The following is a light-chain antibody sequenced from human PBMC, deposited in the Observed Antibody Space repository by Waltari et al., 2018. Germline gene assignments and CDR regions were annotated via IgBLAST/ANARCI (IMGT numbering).Light chain of an antibody. CDR1: QSVTAN. J-gene: IGKJ4*01. V-gene: IGKV3-15*01. CDR2: GVS. CDR3: QHYNNWPLT. Sequence: EIVMTQFPATLSLSPGERATLSCRASQSVTANLAWYQQKPGQAPRLLIYGVSFRATDIPARFSGSGSGTDFTLTISSPQSEDFATYYCQHYNNWPLTFGGGTKVEIK.